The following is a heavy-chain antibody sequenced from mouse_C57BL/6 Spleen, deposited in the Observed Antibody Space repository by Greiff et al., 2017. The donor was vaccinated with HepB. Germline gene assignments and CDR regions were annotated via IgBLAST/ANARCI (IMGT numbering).Heavy chain of an antibody. D-gene: IGHD1-1*01. V-gene: IGHV1-52*01. CDR1: GYTFTSYW. CDR3: ARSGDYYGSSYFDV. CDR2: IDPSDSET. J-gene: IGHJ1*03. Sequence: QVHVKQPGAELVRPGSSVKLSCKASGYTFTSYWMHWVKQRPIQGLEWIGNIDPSDSETHYNQKFKDKATLTVDKSSSTAYMQLSSLTSEDSAVYYCARSGDYYGSSYFDVWGTGTTVTVSS.